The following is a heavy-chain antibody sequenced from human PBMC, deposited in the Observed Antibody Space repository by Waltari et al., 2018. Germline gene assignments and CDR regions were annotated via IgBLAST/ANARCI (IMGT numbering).Heavy chain of an antibody. V-gene: IGHV4-34*01. CDR3: ARVQNWFDP. CDR1: GGSFNGYY. Sequence: QVQLQQWGAGLLRPSETLSLPFAVYGGSFNGYYWNWVRRPPGQGLEWIGEIDYSGFTTYNPSLKSRVTISLDTSKNQFSLSLNSVTAADTAVYYCARVQNWFDPWGQGTLVTVSS. CDR2: IDYSGFT. J-gene: IGHJ5*02.